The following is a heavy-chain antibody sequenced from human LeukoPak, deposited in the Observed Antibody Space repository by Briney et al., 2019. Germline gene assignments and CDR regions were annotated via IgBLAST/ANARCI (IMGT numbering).Heavy chain of an antibody. J-gene: IGHJ4*02. CDR3: ARGSYCSGGSCYLKAPDY. V-gene: IGHV1-8*03. D-gene: IGHD2-15*01. CDR1: GYTFTSYD. CDR2: MNRNSGNT. Sequence: ASVKVSCKASGYTFTSYDINWVRQATGQGLEWMGWMNRNSGNTGYAQKFQGRVTITRNTSISTAYMELSSLRSEDTAVYYCARGSYCSGGSCYLKAPDYWGQGTLVTVSS.